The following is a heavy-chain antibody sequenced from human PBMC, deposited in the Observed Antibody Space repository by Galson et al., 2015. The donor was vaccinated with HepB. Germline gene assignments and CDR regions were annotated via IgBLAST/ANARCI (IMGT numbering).Heavy chain of an antibody. D-gene: IGHD3-10*01. V-gene: IGHV3-23*01. CDR3: AKWVVRGGYYFDY. CDR1: GFTFSSYA. J-gene: IGHJ4*02. CDR2: ISGSGGST. Sequence: SLRLSCAASGFTFSSYAMSWVRQAPGKGLEWVSTISGSGGSTYYADSVKGRITISRDTSTNTLYLQMTSLRAEDTAVYYCAKWVVRGGYYFDYWGQGTLVTVSS.